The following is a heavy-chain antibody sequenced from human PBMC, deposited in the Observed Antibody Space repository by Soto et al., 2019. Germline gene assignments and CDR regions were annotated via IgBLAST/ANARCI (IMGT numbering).Heavy chain of an antibody. CDR2: INPSGGST. J-gene: IGHJ4*02. Sequence: QVQLVQSGAEVKKPGASVKVSCKASGYTFTSYYMHWVRQAPGQGLEWMGIINPSGGSTSYAQKFQGRVTMTRDTSTSTVYMELSSLRSEDTAVYYCASNMITFGGVYNWGQGTLVTVSS. D-gene: IGHD3-16*01. CDR3: ASNMITFGGVYN. CDR1: GYTFTSYY. V-gene: IGHV1-46*01.